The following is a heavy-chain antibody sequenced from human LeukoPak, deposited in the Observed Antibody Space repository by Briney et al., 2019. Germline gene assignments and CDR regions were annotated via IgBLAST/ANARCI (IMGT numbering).Heavy chain of an antibody. Sequence: ASVKVSCKASGYTFTSYGISWVRQAPRQGLEWMGWISAYNGNTNYAQKLQGRVTMTTDTSTSTAYMELRSLRSDDTAVYYCAREPYYYDSSGYYRPGLFDYWGQGTLVTVSS. V-gene: IGHV1-18*01. J-gene: IGHJ4*02. D-gene: IGHD3-22*01. CDR3: AREPYYYDSSGYYRPGLFDY. CDR2: ISAYNGNT. CDR1: GYTFTSYG.